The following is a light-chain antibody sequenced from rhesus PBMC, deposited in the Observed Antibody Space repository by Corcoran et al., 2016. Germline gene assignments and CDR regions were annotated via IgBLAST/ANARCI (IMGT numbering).Light chain of an antibody. CDR3: LQYNSDPYI. V-gene: IGKV1-43*02. Sequence: DIQMTQSPSSLSASVGDRVTITCRASQGISNYLSWYQQKPGKAPKLLIYDASTLQSGVPSRFSGSGSVTEFTLTIRSLQPEDFATYYCLQYNSDPYIFGQGTKVEIK. CDR1: QGISNY. J-gene: IGKJ2*01. CDR2: DAS.